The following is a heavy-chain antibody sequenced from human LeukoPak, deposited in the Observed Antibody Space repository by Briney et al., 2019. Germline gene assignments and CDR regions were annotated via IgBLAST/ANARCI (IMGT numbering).Heavy chain of an antibody. CDR1: GGSISSGGYF. J-gene: IGHJ6*03. Sequence: PSETLSLTCTVSGGSISSGGYFWSWIRQPPGKGLEWIGYGYYTGSTSYSPSLNSRVTISVDTSKNQCSLRLSSVTAADTAVYYCARSADRVIRGAPPYYYYYIDVWGKGTTVTVSS. CDR3: ARSADRVIRGAPPYYYYYIDV. D-gene: IGHD3-10*01. V-gene: IGHV4-61*08. CDR2: GYYTGST.